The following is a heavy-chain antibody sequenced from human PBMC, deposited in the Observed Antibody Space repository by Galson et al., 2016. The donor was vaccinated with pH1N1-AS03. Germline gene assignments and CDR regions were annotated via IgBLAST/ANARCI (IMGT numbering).Heavy chain of an antibody. CDR3: ARGLTYHFGSGKMSLDY. CDR1: GGTLNNYA. J-gene: IGHJ4*02. Sequence: SVKVSCKASGGTLNNYAVNWVRQAPGQGLEWMGGISPIFGSANHAQKFQGRVTITADIFTNTAYMELSGLSSEDTAVYYCARGLTYHFGSGKMSLDYWGQGTLVTVSS. V-gene: IGHV1-69*06. CDR2: ISPIFGSA. D-gene: IGHD3-10*01.